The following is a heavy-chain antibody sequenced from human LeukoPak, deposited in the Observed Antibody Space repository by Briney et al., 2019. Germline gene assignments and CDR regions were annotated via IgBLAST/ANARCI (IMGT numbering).Heavy chain of an antibody. Sequence: GGSLRLSCAASGFTFSSYGMHWVRQAPGKGLEWVSAISGSGGSTYYADSVKGRFTISRDNSKNTLYLQMNSLRAEDTAVYYCAKDKYYYDSSGYLDYWGQGTLVTVSS. CDR3: AKDKYYYDSSGYLDY. J-gene: IGHJ4*02. D-gene: IGHD3-22*01. V-gene: IGHV3-23*01. CDR1: GFTFSSYG. CDR2: ISGSGGST.